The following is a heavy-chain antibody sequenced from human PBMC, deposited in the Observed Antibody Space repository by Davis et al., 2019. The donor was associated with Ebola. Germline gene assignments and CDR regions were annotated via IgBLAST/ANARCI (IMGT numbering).Heavy chain of an antibody. J-gene: IGHJ2*01. V-gene: IGHV4-38-2*01. CDR1: GYSISSGYY. CDR2: IYHSGST. CDR3: ARVEWRDWYFDL. D-gene: IGHD1-26*01. Sequence: PGGSLRLSCAVSGYSISSGYYWGWIRQPPGKGLEWIGGIYHSGSTYYNPSLKSRVTISVDTSKNQFSLKLSSVTAADTAGYYCARVEWRDWYFDLWGRGTLVTVSS.